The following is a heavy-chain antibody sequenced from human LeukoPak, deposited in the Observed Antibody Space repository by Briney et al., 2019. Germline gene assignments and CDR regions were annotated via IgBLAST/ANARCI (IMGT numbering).Heavy chain of an antibody. V-gene: IGHV3-53*01. CDR2: IYSGGST. Sequence: GGSLRLSCAASGFTVSSNYMSWVRQAPGKGLEWVSVIYSGGSTYYADSVKGRFTISRDNSKNTLYLQMNSLRAEDTAVYYCATLHHIHDYGDFDYWGQGTLVTVSS. J-gene: IGHJ4*02. CDR1: GFTVSSNY. CDR3: ATLHHIHDYGDFDY. D-gene: IGHD4-17*01.